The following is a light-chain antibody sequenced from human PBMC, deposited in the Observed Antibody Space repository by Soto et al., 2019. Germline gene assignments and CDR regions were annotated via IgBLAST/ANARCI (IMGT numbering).Light chain of an antibody. CDR2: EVS. CDR1: STDVGGYNY. J-gene: IGLJ1*01. V-gene: IGLV2-14*01. Sequence: QSVLTQPSSVSGSPGQSITISCTGTSTDVGGYNYVSWYQHHPGKAPKLVIYEVSNRPSGVSDRFSGSKSGNTASLTISGLQAEDESDYYCGSYTSGNSPFVFGTGTKVTVL. CDR3: GSYTSGNSPFV.